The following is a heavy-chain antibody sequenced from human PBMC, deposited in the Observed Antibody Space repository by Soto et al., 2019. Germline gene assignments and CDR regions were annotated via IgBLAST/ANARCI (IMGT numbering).Heavy chain of an antibody. CDR1: GFSLSTSGMR. Sequence: SVPTLVNPTQTLTLTCTFSGFSLSTSGMRVSWIRQPPGKALEWLARIDWDDDKFYSTSLKTRLTISKDTSKNQVVLTMTNMDTVDTAAYYFARMGPLSDSFDIWGQGTMLSVSS. V-gene: IGHV2-70*04. CDR3: ARMGPLSDSFDI. CDR2: IDWDDDK. J-gene: IGHJ3*02.